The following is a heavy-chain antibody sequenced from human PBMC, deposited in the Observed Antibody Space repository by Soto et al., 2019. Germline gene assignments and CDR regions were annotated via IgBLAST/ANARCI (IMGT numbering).Heavy chain of an antibody. D-gene: IGHD4-17*01. CDR3: ARRREDYGDYNAFDI. CDR2: INPSGGST. J-gene: IGHJ3*02. Sequence: ASVKGSCKASGYTFTSYYMHWVRQAPGQGLEWMGIINPSGGSTSYAQKFQGRVTMTRDTSTSTVYMELSSLRSEDTAVYYCARRREDYGDYNAFDIWGQGTMVTVSS. V-gene: IGHV1-46*01. CDR1: GYTFTSYY.